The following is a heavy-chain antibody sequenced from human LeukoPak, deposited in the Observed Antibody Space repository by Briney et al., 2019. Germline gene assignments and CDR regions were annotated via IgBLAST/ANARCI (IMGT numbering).Heavy chain of an antibody. V-gene: IGHV1-3*01. J-gene: IGHJ5*02. Sequence: ASVKVSCRASGYTFTSYAMHWVRQAPGQRLEWMGWTNAGNGNTKYSQKFQGRVTITRDTSASTAYMELSSLRSEDTAVYYCARDRYDIGWFDPWGQGTLVTVSS. CDR2: TNAGNGNT. D-gene: IGHD3-9*01. CDR3: ARDRYDIGWFDP. CDR1: GYTFTSYA.